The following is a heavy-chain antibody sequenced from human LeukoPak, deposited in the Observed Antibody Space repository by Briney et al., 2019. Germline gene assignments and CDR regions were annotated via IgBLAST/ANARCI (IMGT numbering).Heavy chain of an antibody. J-gene: IGHJ4*02. CDR3: AKDHDYDSSGYCYGY. CDR1: GFTFSSYA. Sequence: GGSLRLSCAASGFTFSSYAMSWVRQAPGKGLEWVSAISGSGGSTYYADSVKGRFTISRDNSKNTLYLQMNSLRAGDTAVYYCAKDHDYDSSGYCYGYWGQGTLVTVSS. V-gene: IGHV3-23*01. CDR2: ISGSGGST. D-gene: IGHD3-22*01.